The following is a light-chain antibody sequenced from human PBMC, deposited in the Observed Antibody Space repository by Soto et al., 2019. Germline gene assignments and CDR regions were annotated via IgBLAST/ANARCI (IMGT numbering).Light chain of an antibody. Sequence: EMVLTQSPATLSLSPGERATLSCRTSQSVSSYLAWYQQKPGQAPRLLIYDASNRATGIPARFSGSGSGTDFTLTISSLEPADFAVYYCQQRSNWPPEVTFGGGTKVDIK. J-gene: IGKJ4*01. CDR3: QQRSNWPPEVT. CDR1: QSVSSY. CDR2: DAS. V-gene: IGKV3-11*01.